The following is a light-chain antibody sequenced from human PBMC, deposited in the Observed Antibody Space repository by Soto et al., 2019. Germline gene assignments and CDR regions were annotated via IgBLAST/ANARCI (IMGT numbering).Light chain of an antibody. CDR1: QSISSY. V-gene: IGKV1-39*01. CDR3: QQGYSTPWT. J-gene: IGKJ1*01. Sequence: DIQMIQSPSSLSASVGDRVTITCRASQSISSYLHWYQQKPGKAPKLLIYAASNLQSGVPSRFSASGSGTDFTLTLNSLQPEDFATYYCQQGYSTPWTFGQGTKVDIK. CDR2: AAS.